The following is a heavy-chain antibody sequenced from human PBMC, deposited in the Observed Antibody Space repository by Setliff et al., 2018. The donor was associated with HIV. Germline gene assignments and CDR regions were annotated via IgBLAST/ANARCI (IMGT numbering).Heavy chain of an antibody. CDR2: IYTSGST. CDR3: ARTLAYHAFDI. J-gene: IGHJ3*02. D-gene: IGHD2-2*01. Sequence: SETLSLTCTVSGGSISSYYWSWIRQPAGKGLEWIGRIYTSGSTNYNPSLKSRVTMSVDTSKNQLSLRLSSVTAADTAVYYCARTLAYHAFDIWGQGTMVTVSS. V-gene: IGHV4-4*07. CDR1: GGSISSYY.